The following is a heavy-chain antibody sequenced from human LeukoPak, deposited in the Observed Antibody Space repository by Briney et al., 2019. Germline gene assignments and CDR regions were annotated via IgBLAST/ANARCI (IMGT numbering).Heavy chain of an antibody. CDR2: IYYSSGST. CDR1: GGSFSDYY. CDR3: AKADFSGSYRNWFDP. V-gene: IGHV4-59*01. Sequence: SETLSLTCTVSGGSFSDYYWNWIRQPPGKGLEWIGNIYYSSGSTNYNPSLQSRVTISVDTSKNQFSLNLYSVTAADTAVYYCAKADFSGSYRNWFDPWGQGTLFTVSS. J-gene: IGHJ5*02. D-gene: IGHD1-26*01.